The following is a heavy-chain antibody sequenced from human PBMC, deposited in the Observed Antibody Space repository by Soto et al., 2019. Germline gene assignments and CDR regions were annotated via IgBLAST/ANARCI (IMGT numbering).Heavy chain of an antibody. J-gene: IGHJ4*02. CDR1: GGSLSSSSYY. D-gene: IGHD6-13*01. CDR3: SRQAAAGPYYFDY. CDR2: IYYSGST. V-gene: IGHV4-39*01. Sequence: QLQLQESGPGLVKPSETLSLTCTVSGGSLSSSSYYWGWIRQPPGKGLEWIGSIYYSGSTYYNPSLKSRVTISVDTSKNQFSLKLSSVTAADTAVYYCSRQAAAGPYYFDYWGQGTLVTVSS.